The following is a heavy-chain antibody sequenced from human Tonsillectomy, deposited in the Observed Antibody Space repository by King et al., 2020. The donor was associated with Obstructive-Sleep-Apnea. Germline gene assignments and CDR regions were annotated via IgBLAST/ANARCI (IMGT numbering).Heavy chain of an antibody. J-gene: IGHJ4*02. D-gene: IGHD3-10*01. CDR3: ARETLGWEFGELDPATFDY. Sequence: VQLVESGGGLVKPGGSLRLSCAASGFTFSSYTMNWVRQAPGKGLEWVSSISSSSGSIYYADSVKGRFTISRDNAKNSLYLQMNSLRAEDTAVYYCARETLGWEFGELDPATFDYWGQGTLVTVSS. CDR2: ISSSSGSI. CDR1: GFTFSSYT. V-gene: IGHV3-21*01.